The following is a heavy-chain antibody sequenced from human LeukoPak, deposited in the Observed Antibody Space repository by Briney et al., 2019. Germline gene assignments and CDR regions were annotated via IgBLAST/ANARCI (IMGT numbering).Heavy chain of an antibody. CDR1: GYSFTSYW. D-gene: IGHD6-13*01. CDR3: ARQYSSSFFEDAFDI. CDR2: IYPGDSDA. Sequence: GESLKISCKGSGYSFTSYWIGWVRQMPGKGLESMGIIYPGDSDARYSPSFQGQVTISADKSISTAYLQWSSLRASDTAMYYCARQYSSSFFEDAFDIWGQGTMVTVSS. J-gene: IGHJ3*02. V-gene: IGHV5-51*01.